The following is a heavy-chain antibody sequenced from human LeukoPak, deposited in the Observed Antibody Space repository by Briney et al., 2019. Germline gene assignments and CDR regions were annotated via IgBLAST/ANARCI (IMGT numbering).Heavy chain of an antibody. CDR3: ARASGSGYDS. D-gene: IGHD5-12*01. CDR1: GFTFSHAW. Sequence: GGSLRLSCAASGFTFSHAWVSWVRQMPGKGLEWMGIIYPGDSDTTYSPSFQGQVTISADKSISTAYLQWSSLKASDTAMFYCARASGSGYDSWGQGTLVTVSS. CDR2: IYPGDSDT. V-gene: IGHV5-51*01. J-gene: IGHJ4*02.